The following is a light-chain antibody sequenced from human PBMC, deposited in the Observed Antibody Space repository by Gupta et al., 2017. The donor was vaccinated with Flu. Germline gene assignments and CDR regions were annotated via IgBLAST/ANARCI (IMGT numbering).Light chain of an antibody. CDR2: EDN. CDR1: SGSIASNY. V-gene: IGLV6-57*01. Sequence: NFALTQPHSVSESPGKTVTISCTRSSGSIASNYVQWYQQRPGSSPTTVVYEDNQRPSGVPDRFSGSIDSSSTSASLTISGLKTEDEDYYYCHSYEASYQVFGGGTKLTVL. CDR3: HSYEASYQV. J-gene: IGLJ3*02.